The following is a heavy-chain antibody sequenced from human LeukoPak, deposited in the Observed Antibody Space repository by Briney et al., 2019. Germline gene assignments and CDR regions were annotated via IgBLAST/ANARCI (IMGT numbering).Heavy chain of an antibody. V-gene: IGHV1-8*01. CDR2: MNPNSGDT. Sequence: ASVKVSCKASGYTFTTYDITWVRQATGQGLEWMGWMNPNSGDTAYAQNFQGRVAMTRDTSISTAYMELSSLRSEDTAVYHCARGLGDYYATSGYYYAVPAHWGQGTLVTVSS. CDR1: GYTFTTYD. CDR3: ARGLGDYYATSGYYYAVPAH. J-gene: IGHJ4*02. D-gene: IGHD3-22*01.